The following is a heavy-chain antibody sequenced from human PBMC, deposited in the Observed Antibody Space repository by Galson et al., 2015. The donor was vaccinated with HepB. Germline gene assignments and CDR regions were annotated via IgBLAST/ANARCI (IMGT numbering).Heavy chain of an antibody. CDR3: AHRQAWVLAGDYFDY. Sequence: PALVKPTQTLTLTCTFSGFSLSTSGVGVGWIRQPPGKALEWLALIYWDDDKRYSPSLKSRLTTTKDTSKNQVVLTMTNMDPVDTATYYCAHRQAWVLAGDYFDYWGQGTLVTVSS. V-gene: IGHV2-5*02. CDR2: IYWDDDK. CDR1: GFSLSTSGVG. D-gene: IGHD4-17*01. J-gene: IGHJ4*02.